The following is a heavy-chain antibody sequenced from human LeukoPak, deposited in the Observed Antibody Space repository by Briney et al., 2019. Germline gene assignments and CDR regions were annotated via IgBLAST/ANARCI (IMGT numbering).Heavy chain of an antibody. CDR3: ARGETYYDFWSGSLKSMDV. J-gene: IGHJ6*02. D-gene: IGHD3-3*01. Sequence: GGSLGLSCAASGFTFSSYAMSWVRQAPGKGLEWVAVIWYDGSNKYYADSVKGRFTISRDNSKNTLYLQMNSLRAEDTAVYYCARGETYYDFWSGSLKSMDVWGQGTTVTVSS. CDR1: GFTFSSYA. V-gene: IGHV3-33*08. CDR2: IWYDGSNK.